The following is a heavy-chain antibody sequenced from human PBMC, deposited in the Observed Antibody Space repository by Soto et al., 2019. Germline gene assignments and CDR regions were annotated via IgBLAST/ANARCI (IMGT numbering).Heavy chain of an antibody. CDR1: GFTFSSYA. V-gene: IGHV3-30-3*01. D-gene: IGHD3-9*01. CDR3: ARTTSTTYYDILTGYYYYYGMDV. Sequence: GGSLRLSCAASGFTFSSYAMHWVRQAPGKGLEWVAVISYDGSNKYYADSVKGRFTISRDNSKNTLYLQMNRLRAEDTSVYYCARTTSTTYYDILTGYYYYYGMDVWGQGTTVTVSS. J-gene: IGHJ6*02. CDR2: ISYDGSNK.